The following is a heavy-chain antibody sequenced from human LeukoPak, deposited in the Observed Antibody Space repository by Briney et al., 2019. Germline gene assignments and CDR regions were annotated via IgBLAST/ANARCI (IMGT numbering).Heavy chain of an antibody. V-gene: IGHV3-30*04. CDR3: ARRMVTTTPFDY. CDR2: ISYDGSKK. D-gene: IGHD4-23*01. Sequence: PGGSLRLSCAASGFTFSSYAMHWVRQAPGKGLEWVAVISYDGSKKYYADSVKGRFTISRDNSKNTLYLQMNSLRAEDTAVYYCARRMVTTTPFDYWGQGTLVTVSS. CDR1: GFTFSSYA. J-gene: IGHJ4*02.